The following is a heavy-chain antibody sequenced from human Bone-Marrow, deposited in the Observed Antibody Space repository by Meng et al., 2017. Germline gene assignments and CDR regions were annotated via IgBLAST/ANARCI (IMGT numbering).Heavy chain of an antibody. CDR2: ISWNSGSI. D-gene: IGHD6-19*01. CDR3: ARIWAVAGTWVQFDY. V-gene: IGHV3-9*01. J-gene: IGHJ4*02. Sequence: SLKISCAASGFTFDDYAMHWVRQAPGKGLEWVSGISWNSGSIGYADSVKGRFTISRDNAKNSLYLQMNSLRAEDTAVYYCARIWAVAGTWVQFDYWGQGTLVTVSS. CDR1: GFTFDDYA.